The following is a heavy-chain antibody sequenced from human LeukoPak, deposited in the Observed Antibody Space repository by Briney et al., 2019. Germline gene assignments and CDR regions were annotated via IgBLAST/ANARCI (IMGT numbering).Heavy chain of an antibody. J-gene: IGHJ4*02. CDR1: GFYFANYA. V-gene: IGHV3-7*01. D-gene: IGHD1-1*01. CDR3: ARDLNWETY. CDR2: IKPDGSQI. Sequence: GGSLRLSCAASGFYFANYAMSWVRQAPGKGLEWVANIKPDGSQIYYVDSVKGRFTISRDNAKNSLYLQMSSLRAEDTAVYYCARDLNWETYWGQGTLVTVSS.